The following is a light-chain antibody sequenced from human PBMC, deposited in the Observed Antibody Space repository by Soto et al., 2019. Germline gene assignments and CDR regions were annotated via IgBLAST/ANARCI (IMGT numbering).Light chain of an antibody. CDR3: QKYGSSLWT. Sequence: EIVLTQSPGTLSLSPGEIATISCRSSQSVSSSYLAWYQQKPGQSPRLLIYGASSRATGIPDRFSGSGSGTDFTLTISRLEPEDFAVYYCQKYGSSLWTCGKGNKGDIK. J-gene: IGKJ1*01. CDR2: GAS. CDR1: QSVSSSY. V-gene: IGKV3-20*01.